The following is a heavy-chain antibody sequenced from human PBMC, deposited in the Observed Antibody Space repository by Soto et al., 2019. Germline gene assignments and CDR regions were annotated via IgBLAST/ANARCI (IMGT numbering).Heavy chain of an antibody. Sequence: ASVKVSCKVSGYTYINYAFHWVRQAPGQGLEWLGWINDDGGNTRYSQNIQGRLSITRDTSASTSYMELSSLGSEDTAVYYCATRDPGHYWGQGTLVTV. CDR2: INDDGGNT. CDR1: GYTYINYA. J-gene: IGHJ4*02. CDR3: ATRDPGHY. V-gene: IGHV1-3*01.